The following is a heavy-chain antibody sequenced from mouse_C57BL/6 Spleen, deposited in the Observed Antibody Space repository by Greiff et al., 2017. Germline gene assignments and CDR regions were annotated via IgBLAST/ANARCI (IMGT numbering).Heavy chain of an antibody. J-gene: IGHJ2*01. Sequence: QVHVKQSGAELVKPGASVKISCTASGYTFTTYPIAWMQQTPGKSLEWIGNFNPYNDDTKYNEKFKGKVTLTVEKSTSTVYLELSRLTSDDSAVYYCARGCYFDDWGKGTTLTVSS. CDR1: GYTFTTYP. V-gene: IGHV1-47*01. CDR3: ARGCYFDD. CDR2: FNPYNDDT.